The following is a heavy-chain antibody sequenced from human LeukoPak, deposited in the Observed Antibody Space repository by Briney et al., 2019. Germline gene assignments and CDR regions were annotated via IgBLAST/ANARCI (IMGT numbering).Heavy chain of an antibody. CDR3: ARTLESVFFDY. D-gene: IGHD2-8*01. CDR1: GYTLTELS. V-gene: IGHV1-18*01. J-gene: IGHJ4*02. Sequence: ASVKVSCKVSGYTLTELSMHWVRQAPGKGLEWMGWISAYNGNTNYAQKLQGRVTMTTDTSTSTAYMELRSLRSDDTAVYYCARTLESVFFDYWGQGTLVTVSS. CDR2: ISAYNGNT.